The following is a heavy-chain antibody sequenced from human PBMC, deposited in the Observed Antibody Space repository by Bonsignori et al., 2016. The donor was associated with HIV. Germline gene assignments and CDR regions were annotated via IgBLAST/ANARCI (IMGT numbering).Heavy chain of an antibody. D-gene: IGHD3-16*01. V-gene: IGHV3-23*01. Sequence: WIRQPPGKGLEWVSGISGSGGSTYYADSVKGRFTISRDNSKDTLILQMNSLRAEDTAVYYCARDPLGTFPSYFDYWGQGALVTVSS. J-gene: IGHJ4*02. CDR2: ISGSGGST. CDR3: ARDPLGTFPSYFDY.